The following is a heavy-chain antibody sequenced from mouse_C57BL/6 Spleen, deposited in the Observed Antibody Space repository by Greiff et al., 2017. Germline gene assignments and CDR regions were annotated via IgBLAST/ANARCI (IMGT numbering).Heavy chain of an antibody. Sequence: VQLQQSGPELVKPGASVKISCKASGYAFSSSWMNWVKQRPGQGLEWIGRIYPGDGDTNYNGKFKGKATLTADKSSSTAYMQLSSLTSEDSAVXFCARDSNYLDYWGQGTTLTVSS. V-gene: IGHV1-82*01. J-gene: IGHJ2*01. CDR3: ARDSNYLDY. CDR2: IYPGDGDT. D-gene: IGHD2-5*01. CDR1: GYAFSSSW.